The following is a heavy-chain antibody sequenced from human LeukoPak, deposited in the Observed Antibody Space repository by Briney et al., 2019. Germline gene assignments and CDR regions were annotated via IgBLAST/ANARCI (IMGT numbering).Heavy chain of an antibody. CDR1: GYTFTSYD. Sequence: ATVKVSCKASGYTFTSYDINWVRQATGQGLEWMGWMNPNSGNTGYAQKFQGRVTITRNTSISTAYMELSSLRSEDTAVYYCARDPRYYGSGSQISQFDYWGQGTLVTVSS. CDR3: ARDPRYYGSGSQISQFDY. V-gene: IGHV1-8*03. J-gene: IGHJ4*02. D-gene: IGHD3-10*01. CDR2: MNPNSGNT.